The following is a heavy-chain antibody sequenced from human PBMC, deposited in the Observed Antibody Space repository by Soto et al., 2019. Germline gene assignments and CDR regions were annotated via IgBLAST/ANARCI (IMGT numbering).Heavy chain of an antibody. V-gene: IGHV3-13*01. CDR2: IGAAGET. D-gene: IGHD2-8*02. Sequence: GGSLRLSCTASGFTFNNYDMHWDRQATGKGLEWLSGIGAAGETYYPGAVNGRFTISRENARKSSYLQMNSLSAADTVVYYCVRGVLGPGDYYGGMDVWGQGTTVTVSS. CDR1: GFTFNNYD. J-gene: IGHJ6*02. CDR3: VRGVLGPGDYYGGMDV.